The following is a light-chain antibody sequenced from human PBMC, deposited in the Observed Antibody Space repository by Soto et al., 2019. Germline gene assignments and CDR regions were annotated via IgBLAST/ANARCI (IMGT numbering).Light chain of an antibody. CDR1: QSIRSN. J-gene: IGKJ1*01. Sequence: EIVMTQSPATLSVSAGVRATLSCRARQSIRSNLAWYQQKPGQAPRLLIYGASTRATGIPARFSGSGSGTQFTLTFNSLQSEDFAVYFCQQYKNSPPGTFGQGTKEEIK. V-gene: IGKV3-15*01. CDR2: GAS. CDR3: QQYKNSPPGT.